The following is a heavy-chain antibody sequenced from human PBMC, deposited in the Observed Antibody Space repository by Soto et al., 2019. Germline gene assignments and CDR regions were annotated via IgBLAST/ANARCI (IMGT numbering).Heavy chain of an antibody. CDR1: CGSISSYY. V-gene: IGHV4-59*01. D-gene: IGHD4-17*01. Sequence: XETLSIPWTVACGSISSYYWSWIRQPPGKGLEWTGYIYYSGSTNYNPSLKSRVTISVDTSKNQFSLKLSSVTAADTAVYYCARARYGDYVRYFDYWGQGTLVTVSS. J-gene: IGHJ4*02. CDR3: ARARYGDYVRYFDY. CDR2: IYYSGST.